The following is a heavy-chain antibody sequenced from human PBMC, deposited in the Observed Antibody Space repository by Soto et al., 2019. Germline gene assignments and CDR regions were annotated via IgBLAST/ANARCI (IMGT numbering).Heavy chain of an antibody. CDR2: MYNTGST. CDR1: GGSISGYY. CDR3: ARDLWGYCGTDCYPLDV. J-gene: IGHJ6*02. V-gene: IGHV4-59*01. D-gene: IGHD2-21*02. Sequence: PSETLSLTCTVSGGSISGYYWSWIRQPPGKGLEWIGYMYNTGSTVYNPSFKSRVTISVDTPKNQFSLKLNSVTAADTAVYYCARDLWGYCGTDCYPLDVWGQGTAVTVSS.